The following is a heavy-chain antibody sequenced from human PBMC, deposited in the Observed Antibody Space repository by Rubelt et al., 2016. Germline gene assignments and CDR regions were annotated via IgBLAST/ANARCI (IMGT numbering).Heavy chain of an antibody. V-gene: IGHV4-59*01. CDR1: GGSINSYY. J-gene: IGHJ4*02. CDR3: PGSGYSRGWYDY. CDR2: IYNSGTT. Sequence: QESGPRLVKPSETLSLSCFVSGGSINSYYWNWIRQSPGKGLEWIGSIYNSGTTKYNPSLGSRVTMSLDWSKNEVLLKLTSVTAADTAVNSCPGSGYSRGWYDYWGQGTLVTVAS. D-gene: IGHD6-19*01.